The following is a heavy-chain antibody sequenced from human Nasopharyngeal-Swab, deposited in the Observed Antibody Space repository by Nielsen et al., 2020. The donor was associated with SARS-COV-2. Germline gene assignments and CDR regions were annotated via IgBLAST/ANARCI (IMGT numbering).Heavy chain of an antibody. CDR3: TTDFYFDY. V-gene: IGHV3-73*01. CDR2: IGGKDNNYAT. CDR1: GFIFSASA. J-gene: IGHJ4*02. Sequence: GESLKISCAASGFIFSASAIHWVRQASGKGLEWVCRIGGKDNNYATTYGASVQGRFTISRDDSKNTAFLQMDSLKTEDTALYYCTTDFYFDYWGQGTLVTVAS.